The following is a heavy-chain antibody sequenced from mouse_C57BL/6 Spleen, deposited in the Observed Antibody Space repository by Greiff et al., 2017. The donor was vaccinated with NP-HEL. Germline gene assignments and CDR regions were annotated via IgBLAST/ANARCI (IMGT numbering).Heavy chain of an antibody. CDR3: VSSTAQAMAWFAY. CDR1: GYTFTSYW. Sequence: QVQLQQPGAELVRPGTSVKLSCKASGYTFTSYWMHWVKQRPGQGLEWIGVIDPSDSYTNYNQKFKGKATLTVDTSSSTAYMQLSSLTSEDSAVYYCVSSTAQAMAWFAYWGQGTLVTVSA. J-gene: IGHJ3*01. V-gene: IGHV1-59*01. D-gene: IGHD3-2*02. CDR2: IDPSDSYT.